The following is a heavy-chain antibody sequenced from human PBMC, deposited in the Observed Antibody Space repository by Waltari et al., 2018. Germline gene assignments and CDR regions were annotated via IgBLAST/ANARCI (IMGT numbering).Heavy chain of an antibody. J-gene: IGHJ4*02. Sequence: EVQLVESGGGLVQPGGSLRLSCVASGFTFSSYWMPWVRQAPGKGLAWVSNINKDGTSTSGADSVKGRFTISRDNAKNTLYLQMNSLRAEDTAVYYCTRAGYYRVDYWGQGTLATVSS. D-gene: IGHD3-9*01. V-gene: IGHV3-74*01. CDR2: INKDGTST. CDR1: GFTFSSYW. CDR3: TRAGYYRVDY.